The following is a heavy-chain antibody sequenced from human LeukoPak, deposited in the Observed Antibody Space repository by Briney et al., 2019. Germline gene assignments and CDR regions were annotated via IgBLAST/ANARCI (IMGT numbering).Heavy chain of an antibody. J-gene: IGHJ4*02. CDR2: IYYSGST. CDR1: GVSISSYY. Sequence: SETLSLTCTVSGVSISSYYWSWIRQPPGKGLEWIGHIYYSGSTKYNPSLKSRVTISVDTSKNHFSLKLSSVTAADTAVYYCARDYGSGYHDYWGQGTLVTVSS. CDR3: ARDYGSGYHDY. D-gene: IGHD3-22*01. V-gene: IGHV4-59*01.